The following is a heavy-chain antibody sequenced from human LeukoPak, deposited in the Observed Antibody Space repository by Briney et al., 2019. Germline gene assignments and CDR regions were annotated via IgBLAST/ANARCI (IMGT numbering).Heavy chain of an antibody. CDR2: ISYDGSNK. D-gene: IGHD1-26*01. Sequence: GGSLRLSCAASGFTFSSYAMHWVRQAPGKGLEWVAVISYDGSNKYYADSVKGRFTISRDNSKNTLYLQMNSLRADDTAVYYCAKGGPTGSNYFDYWGQGTLVTVSS. CDR1: GFTFSSYA. J-gene: IGHJ4*02. CDR3: AKGGPTGSNYFDY. V-gene: IGHV3-30-3*01.